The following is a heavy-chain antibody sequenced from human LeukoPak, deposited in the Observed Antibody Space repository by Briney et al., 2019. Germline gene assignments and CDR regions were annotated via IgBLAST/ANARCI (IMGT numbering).Heavy chain of an antibody. Sequence: SGGSLRLSCAASGFTLDNYNFNWVRQAPGKGLEWVASIRSYSSYIHYADSVKGRFTISRDDAKKSLYLQMDSLRAEDTAVYFCARFAEVYYYVDVWGTGTTVIVSS. J-gene: IGHJ6*03. CDR2: IRSYSSYI. CDR3: ARFAEVYYYVDV. D-gene: IGHD2-21*01. CDR1: GFTLDNYN. V-gene: IGHV3-21*01.